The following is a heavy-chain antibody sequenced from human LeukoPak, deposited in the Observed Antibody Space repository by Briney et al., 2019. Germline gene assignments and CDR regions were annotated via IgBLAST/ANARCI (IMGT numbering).Heavy chain of an antibody. V-gene: IGHV3-30-3*01. Sequence: GGSLRLSCAASGFTFRNCVIHWVRQAPGKGLEWVAVTSSDLNVKLYADSVKGRFTISRDNSRSTLYLQMNSLRPEDTAIYYYAREGYYGSGSPPSLYFDYWGQGTLVTVSP. CDR2: TSSDLNVK. CDR1: GFTFRNCV. D-gene: IGHD3-10*01. J-gene: IGHJ4*02. CDR3: AREGYYGSGSPPSLYFDY.